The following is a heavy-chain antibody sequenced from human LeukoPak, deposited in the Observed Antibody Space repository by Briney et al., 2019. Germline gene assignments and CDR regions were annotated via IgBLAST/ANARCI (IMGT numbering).Heavy chain of an antibody. CDR2: ISASGDST. CDR3: AKDRGNNYGYDYYGVDV. J-gene: IGHJ6*02. CDR1: GFTFNNYA. V-gene: IGHV3-23*01. D-gene: IGHD3-10*01. Sequence: GGSLRLSCAASGFTFNNYAMSWVRQAPGKGLEWVSGISASGDSTYYADSVKGRFTISRHNSKNTLYLQMNALRAGDTVIYYCAKDRGNNYGYDYYGVDVWGQGTRVTVSS.